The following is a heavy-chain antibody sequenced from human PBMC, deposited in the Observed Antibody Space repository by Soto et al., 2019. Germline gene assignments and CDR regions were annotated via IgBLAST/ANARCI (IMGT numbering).Heavy chain of an antibody. Sequence: QVQLVESGGGVVQPGRSLRLSCAASGFTFSSYGMHWVRQAPGKGLEWVAVIWSDGSNKYYADSVKGRFTISRDNSKNTLYLQMNSLRAEDTAVYCCARQVVVVVASSADAFDIWGQGTMVTVSS. J-gene: IGHJ3*02. V-gene: IGHV3-33*01. D-gene: IGHD2-15*01. CDR3: ARQVVVVVASSADAFDI. CDR1: GFTFSSYG. CDR2: IWSDGSNK.